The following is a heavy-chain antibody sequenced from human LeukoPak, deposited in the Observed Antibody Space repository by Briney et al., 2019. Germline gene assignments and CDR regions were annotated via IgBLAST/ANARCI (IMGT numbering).Heavy chain of an antibody. CDR1: GFSLSSYA. CDR3: AKEYDILTLGYYFDY. J-gene: IGHJ4*02. V-gene: IGHV3-23*01. Sequence: GGSLRLSCAASGFSLSSYAMSWVRQAPGKGLEWVSEISGSSGSTYYADSVKGRFTISRDNSKNTLYLQMNSLRAEDTAVYYCAKEYDILTLGYYFDYWGQGSLVTVSS. CDR2: ISGSSGST. D-gene: IGHD3-9*01.